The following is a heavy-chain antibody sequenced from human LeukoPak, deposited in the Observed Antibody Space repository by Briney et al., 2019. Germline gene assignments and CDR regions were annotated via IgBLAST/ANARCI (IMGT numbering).Heavy chain of an antibody. CDR1: VFTFTSSA. Sequence: TSVKVSCKASVFTFTSSAMQWVRQARGQRLEWIGWIVVGSGNTNYAQKFQERVTITRDMSTSTAYMELTSLRSEDTAVYYCAADLNFYDSSGSGDYWGRGTLVSVSS. J-gene: IGHJ4*02. D-gene: IGHD3-22*01. CDR2: IVVGSGNT. V-gene: IGHV1-58*02. CDR3: AADLNFYDSSGSGDY.